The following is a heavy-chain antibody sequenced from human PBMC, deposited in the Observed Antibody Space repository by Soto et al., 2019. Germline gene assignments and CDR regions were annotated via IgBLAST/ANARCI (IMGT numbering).Heavy chain of an antibody. J-gene: IGHJ4*02. CDR2: IVGSGDEI. Sequence: LRLSCAASGFTLSTYAMTWVRQAPGKGLECVSGIVGSGDEIHYADSVKGRFTISKDNSKNTLYLQMNSLRADDTAVYYCAKDAVYNDGLWLMDHWGQGTLVTVSS. CDR1: GFTLSTYA. CDR3: AKDAVYNDGLWLMDH. D-gene: IGHD2-21*01. V-gene: IGHV3-23*01.